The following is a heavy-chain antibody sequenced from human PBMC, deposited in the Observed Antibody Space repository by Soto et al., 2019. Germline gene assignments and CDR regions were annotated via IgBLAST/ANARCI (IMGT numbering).Heavy chain of an antibody. CDR2: ISSNGGST. V-gene: IGHV3-64*01. CDR1: GFTFNSSA. CDR3: AKSSVWYPYFDS. Sequence: GGSLRLSCAASGFTFNSSARHWVRQAPGKGLEYVSAISSNGGSTYYANSVKGRFTISRDNSKNTLYLQMNSLRAEDTAIYYCAKSSVWYPYFDSWGQGTLVTVSS. J-gene: IGHJ4*02. D-gene: IGHD6-13*01.